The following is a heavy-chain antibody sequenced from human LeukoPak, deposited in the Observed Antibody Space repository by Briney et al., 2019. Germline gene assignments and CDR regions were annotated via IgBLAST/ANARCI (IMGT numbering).Heavy chain of an antibody. CDR2: MYTGGTT. Sequence: GGSLRLSGAASGFTVSGTHMSWVRQAPGKGLEWVAAMYTGGTTYYADSVTGRFTISRDNSKNTLYLHMNSLRAEDTAVYYCAKDEATSGGGLASWGQGTLVSVSS. V-gene: IGHV3-53*01. CDR3: AKDEATSGGGLAS. D-gene: IGHD3-16*01. CDR1: GFTVSGTH. J-gene: IGHJ4*02.